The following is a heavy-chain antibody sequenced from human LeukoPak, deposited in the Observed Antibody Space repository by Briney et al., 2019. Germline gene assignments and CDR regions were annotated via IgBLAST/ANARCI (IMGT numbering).Heavy chain of an antibody. D-gene: IGHD6-19*01. Sequence: GGSLRLSCAASGFTFDDYGMSWVRQAPGKGLEWVSGITWNGGNTGFGDSVKGRFTISRDNAKNSLYLQMNNLRAEDTALYYCARRIAVAGGGIAFDLWGQGTMVTVSS. V-gene: IGHV3-20*04. CDR3: ARRIAVAGGGIAFDL. CDR2: ITWNGGNT. J-gene: IGHJ3*01. CDR1: GFTFDDYG.